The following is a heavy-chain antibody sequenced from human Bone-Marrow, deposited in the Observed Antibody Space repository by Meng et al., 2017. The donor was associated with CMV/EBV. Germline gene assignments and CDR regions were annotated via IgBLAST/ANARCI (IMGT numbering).Heavy chain of an antibody. Sequence: GESLKISCAASGFTFRNYWMSWVRQAPGKGLEWVANIKQDGREKYYVDSVKGRFTISRDNSKNTLYLQMNSLRAEDTAVYYCARGAGDSSSGYYFDYWGQGTLVTVSS. J-gene: IGHJ4*02. CDR3: ARGAGDSSSGYYFDY. V-gene: IGHV3-7*03. CDR1: GFTFRNYW. D-gene: IGHD6-6*01. CDR2: IKQDGREK.